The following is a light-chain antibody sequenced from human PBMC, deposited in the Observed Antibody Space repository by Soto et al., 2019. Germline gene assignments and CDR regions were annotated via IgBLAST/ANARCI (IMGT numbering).Light chain of an antibody. CDR3: QQSYSTPLT. V-gene: IGKV1-39*01. CDR2: AAS. CDR1: QSISSY. Sequence: DIQMTQSPSSLSASVGDRVTITCRASQSISSYLNWYQQKPGKAPKLLIYAASSLQSGVPSRFSGSASETDFTLTISSLQPEDFATYYCQQSYSTPLTFGGGTKVEIK. J-gene: IGKJ4*01.